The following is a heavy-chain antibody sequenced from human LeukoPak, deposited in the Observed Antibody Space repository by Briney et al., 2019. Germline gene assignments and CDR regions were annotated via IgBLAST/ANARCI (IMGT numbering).Heavy chain of an antibody. V-gene: IGHV3-30*04. CDR2: ISYSGQQK. Sequence: GVSLRLSCAASGFSFSDYAMHWVRQGPGKGLEWVAVISYSGQQKYYGDSVKGRFTVSRDNPKNTLYLQMNNLRDDDTAVYYCARVFLERLTSGYFDNWGQGTLVTVSP. CDR3: ARVFLERLTSGYFDN. D-gene: IGHD3-3*01. CDR1: GFSFSDYA. J-gene: IGHJ4*02.